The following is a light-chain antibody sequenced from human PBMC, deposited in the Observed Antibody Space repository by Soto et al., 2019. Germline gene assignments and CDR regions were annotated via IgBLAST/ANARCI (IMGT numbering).Light chain of an antibody. CDR1: QSLLHSNGYNY. V-gene: IGKV2-28*01. CDR3: QQALKTPWT. Sequence: DIVMTQSPLSVPVTPREPASISCRSSQSLLHSNGYNYLDWYLQKPGQSPQLLIYLGSNRASGVPDRFSRSGSGKDFTLKISRVEADDVRVYYCQQALKTPWTIVHGTRVEIX. CDR2: LGS. J-gene: IGKJ1*01.